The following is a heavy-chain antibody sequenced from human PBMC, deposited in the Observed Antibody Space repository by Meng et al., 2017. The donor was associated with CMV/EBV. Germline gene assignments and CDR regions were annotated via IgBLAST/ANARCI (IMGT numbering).Heavy chain of an antibody. CDR3: AKGGEGYSYGYDY. Sequence: GESLKISCAASGFTFDDYAMHWVRQAPGKGLEWVSVIYSGGSSTYYADSVKGRFTISRDNSKNTLYLQMNSLRAEDTAVYYCAKGGEGYSYGYDYWGQGTLVTVSS. J-gene: IGHJ4*02. V-gene: IGHV3-23*03. CDR1: GFTFDDYA. CDR2: IYSGGSST. D-gene: IGHD5-18*01.